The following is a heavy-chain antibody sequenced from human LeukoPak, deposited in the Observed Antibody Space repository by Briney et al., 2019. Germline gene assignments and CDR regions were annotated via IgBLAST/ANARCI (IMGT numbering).Heavy chain of an antibody. CDR1: GYTFTNYA. Sequence: ALVKVSCKASGYTFTNYAMHWVRQAPGQGLEWMGWINAGNGSTKYSQKFQGRVTITRDTSASTAYMELSSLRSEDTAVYYCARDDKASVTIDYWGQGTLVTVSS. CDR2: INAGNGST. J-gene: IGHJ4*02. CDR3: ARDDKASVTIDY. V-gene: IGHV1-3*01. D-gene: IGHD4-17*01.